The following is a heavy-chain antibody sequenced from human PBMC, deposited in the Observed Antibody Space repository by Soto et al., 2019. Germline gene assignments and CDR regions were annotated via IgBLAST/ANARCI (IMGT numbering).Heavy chain of an antibody. D-gene: IGHD1-7*01. CDR2: ISYDGSNK. CDR3: ASLLNPELFDY. CDR1: GFTFSSYA. Sequence: GGSLRLSCAASGFTFSSYAMHWVRQAPGKGLEWVAVISYDGSNKYYADSVKGRFTISRDNSKNTLYLQMNSLRAEDTAVYYCASLLNPELFDYWGQGTLVTVSS. J-gene: IGHJ4*02. V-gene: IGHV3-30-3*01.